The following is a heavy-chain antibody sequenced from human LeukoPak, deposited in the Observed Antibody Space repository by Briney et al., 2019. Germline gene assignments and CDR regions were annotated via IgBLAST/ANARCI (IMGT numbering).Heavy chain of an antibody. CDR2: VIPIFGTA. J-gene: IGHJ6*03. D-gene: IGHD2-2*01. CDR1: GGTFSSYA. CDR3: AREGCSSTSCYVGYYYYMDV. Sequence: SVKVSCKASGGTFSSYAISWVRQAPGQGLEWMGGVIPIFGTANYAQKFQGRVTITADKSTSTAYMELSSLRSEDTAVYYCAREGCSSTSCYVGYYYYMDVWGKGTTVTVSS. V-gene: IGHV1-69*06.